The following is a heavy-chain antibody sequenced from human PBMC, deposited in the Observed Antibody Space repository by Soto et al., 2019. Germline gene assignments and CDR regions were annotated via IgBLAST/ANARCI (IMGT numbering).Heavy chain of an antibody. J-gene: IGHJ4*02. CDR2: IIPIFGTA. Sequence: QVQLEQSGAEVKKPGSSVKVSCKASGGTFSSYAISWVRQAPGQGLEWMGGIIPIFGTANYAQKFQGRVTITADESTSTAYMELSSVRSEDTAVYYCARETPGTMVRGVTDYWGQGTLVTVSS. D-gene: IGHD3-10*01. CDR1: GGTFSSYA. CDR3: ARETPGTMVRGVTDY. V-gene: IGHV1-69*01.